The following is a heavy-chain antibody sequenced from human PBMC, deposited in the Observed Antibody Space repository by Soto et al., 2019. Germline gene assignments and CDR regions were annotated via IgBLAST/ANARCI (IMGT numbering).Heavy chain of an antibody. Sequence: SETLSLTCSVSGGSIASHYCSWFRQPPGKGLEWIGYIHHSGSTSYNPSLKSRVTMSVDTSKNQFSLKVNSVTAADTALYYCARQGFGQLHGLVDVWGPGTTVTV. D-gene: IGHD3-10*01. V-gene: IGHV4-59*08. CDR1: GGSIASHY. J-gene: IGHJ6*02. CDR2: IHHSGST. CDR3: ARQGFGQLHGLVDV.